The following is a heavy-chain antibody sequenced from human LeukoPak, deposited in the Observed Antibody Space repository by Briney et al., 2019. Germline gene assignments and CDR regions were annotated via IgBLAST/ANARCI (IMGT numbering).Heavy chain of an antibody. CDR2: IYYSGST. J-gene: IGHJ6*03. CDR1: GGSFSGYY. D-gene: IGHD2-2*01. V-gene: IGHV4-59*01. Sequence: SETLSLTCAVYGGSFSGYYWSWIRQPPGKGLEWIGYIYYSGSTNYNPSLKSRVTISVDTSKNQFSLKLSSVTAADTAVYYCARYNYCSSTSCYYYYYYMDVWGKGTTVTVSS. CDR3: ARYNYCSSTSCYYYYYYMDV.